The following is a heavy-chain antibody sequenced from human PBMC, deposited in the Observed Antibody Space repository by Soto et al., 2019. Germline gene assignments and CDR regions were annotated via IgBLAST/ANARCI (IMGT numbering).Heavy chain of an antibody. J-gene: IGHJ4*02. V-gene: IGHV1-18*01. CDR2: ISAYNGNT. CDR1: GYTFTSYG. D-gene: IGHD6-13*01. CDR3: ARDRGIAAAP. Sequence: QVQLVQSGAEVKKPGASVKVSCKASGYTFTSYGISWVRQAPGQGLEWMGGISAYNGNTNHAQKLQCRVTKTTDTSKSTAYMELRTLRCDDTAVYYCARDRGIAAAPWAQGSLVTVS.